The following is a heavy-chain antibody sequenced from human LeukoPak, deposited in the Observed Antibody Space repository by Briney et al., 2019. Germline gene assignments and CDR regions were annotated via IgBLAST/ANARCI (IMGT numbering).Heavy chain of an antibody. CDR2: ISSRGTLI. J-gene: IGHJ4*02. CDR3: VRERFHGSGAPRYDY. CDR1: GFTFSDYS. D-gene: IGHD3-10*01. V-gene: IGHV3-21*01. Sequence: GGSLRLSCAASGFTFSDYSLNWVRQSPGKGLELVSSISSRGTLIYYGDSLKGRSTISRDNAKNSLYLQMSGLRAEDTAVYYCVRERFHGSGAPRYDYWGQGPLVTVPS.